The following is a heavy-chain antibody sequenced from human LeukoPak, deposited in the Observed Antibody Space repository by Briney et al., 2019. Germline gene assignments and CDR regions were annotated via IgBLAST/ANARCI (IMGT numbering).Heavy chain of an antibody. CDR2: ISGSGGST. V-gene: IGHV3-23*01. CDR3: AKAARSYCSGGSCYGDLDY. D-gene: IGHD2-15*01. J-gene: IGHJ4*02. CDR1: GFTFSSYA. Sequence: GGSLRLSCAASGFTFSSYAMSWVRQAPGKGLEWVSAISGSGGSTYYADSVKGRFTISRDNSKNTLYLQMNSLRAEDTAVYYCAKAARSYCSGGSCYGDLDYWGQGTLVTVSS.